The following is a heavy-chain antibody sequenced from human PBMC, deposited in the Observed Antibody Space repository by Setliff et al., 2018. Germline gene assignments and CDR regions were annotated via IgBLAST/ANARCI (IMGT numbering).Heavy chain of an antibody. CDR2: IKHSRST. Sequence: AETLSLTCAVSGASFSDYDWTWIRQSPGKGLEWIGEIKHSRSTNYNPSLKSRFTISLDTSKNQFSLRLSSVTAADMVVFYCARGRYYYHLWVSFRYHWFDPCAQGTPVTVSS. V-gene: IGHV4-34*01. CDR3: ARGRYYYHLWVSFRYHWFDP. J-gene: IGHJ5*02. CDR1: GASFSDYD. D-gene: IGHD3-16*02.